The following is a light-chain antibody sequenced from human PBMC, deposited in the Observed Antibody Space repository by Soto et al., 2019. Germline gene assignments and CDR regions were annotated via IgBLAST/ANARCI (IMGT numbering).Light chain of an antibody. CDR1: QSISSW. CDR2: DAS. V-gene: IGKV1-5*01. CDR3: KQYNSYRWT. J-gene: IGKJ1*01. Sequence: DLQMTQSPSTLSASVGDRVTITCRASQSISSWLAWYQQKPGKAPKLPIYDASSLESGVPSRFSGSGSGTEFTLTISSLQPDDFATYYCKQYNSYRWTFGQGTKVEIK.